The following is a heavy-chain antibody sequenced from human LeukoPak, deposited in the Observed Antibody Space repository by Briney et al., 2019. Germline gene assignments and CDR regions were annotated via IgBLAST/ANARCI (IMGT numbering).Heavy chain of an antibody. CDR1: GGSFISGIYY. CDR2: IYYRGST. CDR3: ARLLPIAAAGGHYFDY. J-gene: IGHJ4*02. Sequence: SETLSLTCNVSGGSFISGIYYWGWVRQPPGNGLEWIASIYYRGSTYYNQSLKSRVTISVDTSKKQFSLKVTSVTAADTAVYYCARLLPIAAAGGHYFDYWGQGTLVTVSS. V-gene: IGHV4-39*01. D-gene: IGHD6-13*01.